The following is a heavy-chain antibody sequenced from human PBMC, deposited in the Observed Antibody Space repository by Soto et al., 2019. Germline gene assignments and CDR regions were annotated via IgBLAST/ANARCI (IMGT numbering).Heavy chain of an antibody. Sequence: SLRLSCAASGFNFRNFPMTWVRQVPGQGLEYVSSITSSGEQTFYADSVKGRFSISRDNSKGILHLQMNSLRAEDTAIYHCAKGVIDRGANAWGQGTVVTVPQ. D-gene: IGHD2-8*01. J-gene: IGHJ5*02. CDR1: GFNFRNFP. CDR3: AKGVIDRGANA. CDR2: ITSSGEQT. V-gene: IGHV3-23*01.